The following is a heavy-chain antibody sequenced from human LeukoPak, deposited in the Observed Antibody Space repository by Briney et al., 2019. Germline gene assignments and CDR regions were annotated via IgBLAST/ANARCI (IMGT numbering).Heavy chain of an antibody. CDR2: IQYDGSTK. V-gene: IGHV3-30*02. J-gene: IGHJ3*02. CDR3: ANLSWFGAPRADDAFDI. CDR1: GFTFSSFG. D-gene: IGHD3-10*01. Sequence: GGSLRLSCAASGFTFSSFGMRWVRQAPGKGLGWVAFIQYDGSTKYHADSMKGRFTLSRDNSKNTLFLQMNRVRPEGTALYFCANLSWFGAPRADDAFDIWGQGTMVTVSS.